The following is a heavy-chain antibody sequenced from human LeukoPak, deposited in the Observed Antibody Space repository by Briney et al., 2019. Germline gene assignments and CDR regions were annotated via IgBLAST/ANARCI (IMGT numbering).Heavy chain of an antibody. J-gene: IGHJ4*02. CDR1: GGTFSSYT. V-gene: IGHV1-69*02. CDR3: ASFAMVKYDY. Sequence: SVRVSCKASGGTFSSYTISRGRQAPGQGLEWMGRIIPILGIANYAQKFQGRVTITADKSTSTAYMELSSLRSEDTAVYYCASFAMVKYDYWGQGTLVTVSS. D-gene: IGHD5-18*01. CDR2: IIPILGIA.